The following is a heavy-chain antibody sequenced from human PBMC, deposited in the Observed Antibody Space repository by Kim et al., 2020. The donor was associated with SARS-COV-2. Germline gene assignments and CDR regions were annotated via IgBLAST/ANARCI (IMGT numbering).Heavy chain of an antibody. J-gene: IGHJ6*02. D-gene: IGHD6-19*01. V-gene: IGHV3-23*01. CDR3: APKGGCSSGWYSIYYYGMDV. CDR2: ISGSGGST. CDR1: GFTFSSYA. Sequence: GGSLRLSCAASGFTFSSYAMSWVRQAPGKGLEWVSAISGSGGSTYYADSVKGRFTISRDNSKNTLYLQMNSLRAEDTAVYYCAPKGGCSSGWYSIYYYGMDVWGQGTTVTVSS.